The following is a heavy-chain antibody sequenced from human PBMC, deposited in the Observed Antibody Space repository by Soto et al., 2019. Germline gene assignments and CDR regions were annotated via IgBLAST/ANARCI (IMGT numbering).Heavy chain of an antibody. CDR2: MNPSSGNT. CDR1: GYTFTSYD. V-gene: IGHV1-8*01. D-gene: IGHD3-10*01. J-gene: IGHJ4*02. Sequence: QVQLVQSGAEVKKPGASVKVSCKASGYTFTSYDINWVRQATGQGLEWMGWMNPSSGNTGYAQKFQGRVTMTRNTSIRTAYRELSSLRSEDTAVYYCVRVVNYYGSGSGGGDYWGQGTLVTVSS. CDR3: VRVVNYYGSGSGGGDY.